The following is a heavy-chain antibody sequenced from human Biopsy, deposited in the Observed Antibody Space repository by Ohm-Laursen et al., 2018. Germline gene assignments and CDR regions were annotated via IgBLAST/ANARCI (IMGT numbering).Heavy chain of an antibody. Sequence: GTLSLTCNVSGGDINNYYWSWIRQPAGKGLEWIGRIYPGGSTNYNPSLKSRVTMSVDTSKNKFSLRVSSVTAADTAVYYCARDRDRRGWFDPWGQGTLVTVSS. CDR1: GGDINNYY. CDR2: IYPGGST. D-gene: IGHD1-14*01. J-gene: IGHJ5*02. V-gene: IGHV4-4*07. CDR3: ARDRDRRGWFDP.